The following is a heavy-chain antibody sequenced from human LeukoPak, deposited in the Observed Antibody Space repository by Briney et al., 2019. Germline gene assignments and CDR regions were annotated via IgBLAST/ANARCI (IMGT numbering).Heavy chain of an antibody. D-gene: IGHD6-19*01. Sequence: PSETLSLTCAVYGGSFSGYYWSWIRQPPGKGLEWIGEINHSGSTNYNPSLKGRVTISVDTSKNQFSLKLSSVTAADTAVYYCARVDSSGWYEQGTRFDPWGQGTLVTVSS. J-gene: IGHJ5*02. CDR1: GGSFSGYY. CDR2: INHSGST. CDR3: ARVDSSGWYEQGTRFDP. V-gene: IGHV4-34*01.